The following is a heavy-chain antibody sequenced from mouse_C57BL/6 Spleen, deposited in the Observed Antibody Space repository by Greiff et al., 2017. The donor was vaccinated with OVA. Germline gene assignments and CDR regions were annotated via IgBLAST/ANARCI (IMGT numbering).Heavy chain of an antibody. CDR1: GYTFTSYW. V-gene: IGHV1-69*01. CDR2: IDPSDSYT. Sequence: QVQLKQPGAELVMPGASVKLSCKASGYTFTSYWMHWVKQRPGQGLEWIGEIDPSDSYTNYNQKFKGKSTLTVDKSSSTAYMQLSSLTSEDSAVYYCASSSSYGWFAYWGQGTLVTVSA. D-gene: IGHD1-1*01. J-gene: IGHJ3*01. CDR3: ASSSSYGWFAY.